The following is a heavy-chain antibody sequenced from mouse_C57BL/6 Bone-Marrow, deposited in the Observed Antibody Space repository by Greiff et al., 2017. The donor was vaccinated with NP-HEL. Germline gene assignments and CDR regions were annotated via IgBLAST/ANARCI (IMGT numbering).Heavy chain of an antibody. CDR2: IDPENGDT. CDR3: TFPGTFDY. D-gene: IGHD4-1*01. J-gene: IGHJ2*01. V-gene: IGHV14-4*01. Sequence: EVQLQQSGAELVRPGASVKLSCTASGFNIKDDYMHWVKQRPEQGLEWIGWIDPENGDTEYASKFQGKATITADTSSNTAYLQLSSLTSEDTAVYYRTFPGTFDYWGQGTTLTVSS. CDR1: GFNIKDDY.